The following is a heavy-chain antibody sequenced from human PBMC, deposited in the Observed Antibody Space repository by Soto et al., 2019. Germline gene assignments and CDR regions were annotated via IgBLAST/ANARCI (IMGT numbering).Heavy chain of an antibody. V-gene: IGHV3-48*03. CDR3: AKDAISGDGIWLMDS. Sequence: GGSLRLSWAASRVTFSTYEVHWVRQAPGKGLEWVSYISTSGSTVYYADSVKGRFTISRANTRNSLYLQMDNLRAEDTAIYYCAKDAISGDGIWLMDSWGQGTVDTVSS. D-gene: IGHD4-17*01. J-gene: IGHJ5*02. CDR2: ISTSGSTV. CDR1: RVTFSTYE.